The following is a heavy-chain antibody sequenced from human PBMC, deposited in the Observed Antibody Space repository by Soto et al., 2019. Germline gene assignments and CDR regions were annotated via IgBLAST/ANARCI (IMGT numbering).Heavy chain of an antibody. CDR1: GYTFTSYA. Sequence: ASVKVSCKASGYTFTSYAMHWVRQAPGQRLEWMGWINAGNGNTKYSQKFQGRVTITRDTSASTAYMELSSLRSEDTAVYYCARVGAPSLGELDYWGQGTLVTVSS. CDR3: ARVGAPSLGELDY. D-gene: IGHD3-16*01. V-gene: IGHV1-3*01. CDR2: INAGNGNT. J-gene: IGHJ4*02.